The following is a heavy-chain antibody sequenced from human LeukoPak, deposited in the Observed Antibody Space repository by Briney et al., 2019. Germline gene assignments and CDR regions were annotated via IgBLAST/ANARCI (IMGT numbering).Heavy chain of an antibody. Sequence: PSETLSLTCAVYGGSFSVYHWSWIRQPPGKGLEWLGEINHNGSTNYNPSLKSRVTISVDTSKNQFSLKLSSVTAADTAVYYCASTRFRYYFDHWGQGTLVTVSS. J-gene: IGHJ4*02. CDR3: ASTRFRYYFDH. CDR1: GGSFSVYH. V-gene: IGHV4-34*01. D-gene: IGHD3-3*01. CDR2: INHNGST.